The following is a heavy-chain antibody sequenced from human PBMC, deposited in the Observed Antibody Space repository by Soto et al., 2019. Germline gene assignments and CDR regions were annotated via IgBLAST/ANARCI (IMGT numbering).Heavy chain of an antibody. CDR2: INPSGGST. CDR1: GYTFTSYD. D-gene: IGHD2-15*01. V-gene: IGHV1-46*01. J-gene: IGHJ6*02. Sequence: RASVKVSCKASGYTFTSYDMHWVRQAPGQGLEWMGIINPSGGSTSYAQKFQGRVTMTRDTSTSTVYMELSSLRSEDTAVYYCARDHFADCSGGSCYFYGMDVWGQGTTVTVS. CDR3: ARDHFADCSGGSCYFYGMDV.